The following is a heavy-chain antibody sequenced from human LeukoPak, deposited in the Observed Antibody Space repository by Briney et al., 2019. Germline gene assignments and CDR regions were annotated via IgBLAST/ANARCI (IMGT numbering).Heavy chain of an antibody. Sequence: ASAKLSYPAQSLTLTCSFSGLLRQTPGQGLEWVGWISAYNSNTSYAPKLQVTVTMPTDTSTSTAYMELRSLRSDEPAVYYCARARGDYGYDDDWSQATLLTVS. V-gene: IGHV1-18*01. D-gene: IGHD4-17*01. J-gene: IGHJ4*02. CDR3: ARARGDYGYDDD. CDR2: ISAYNSNT. CDR1: SLTLTCSF.